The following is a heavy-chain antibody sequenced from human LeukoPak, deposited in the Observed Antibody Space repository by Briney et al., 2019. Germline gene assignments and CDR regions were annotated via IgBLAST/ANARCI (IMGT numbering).Heavy chain of an antibody. Sequence: SETLSLTCTVSGGSISSSSYYWGWIRQPPGKGLEWIGSIYYSGSTSYNPSLTSRVTMSVDTSNDQFSLMLSSVTAADTAVYYCARHLVSKYVYGFTGRGLNWFDPWGQGTLVTVSS. J-gene: IGHJ5*02. CDR3: ARHLVSKYVYGFTGRGLNWFDP. CDR1: GGSISSSSYY. V-gene: IGHV4-39*01. CDR2: IYYSGST. D-gene: IGHD3-10*01.